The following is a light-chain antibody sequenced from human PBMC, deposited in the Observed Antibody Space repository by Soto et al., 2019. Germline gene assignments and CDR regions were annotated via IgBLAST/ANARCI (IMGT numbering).Light chain of an antibody. V-gene: IGLV2-14*03. CDR2: DVT. CDR3: SSYTTSSTRV. CDR1: SSDVGAYNY. J-gene: IGLJ1*01. Sequence: QSALTQPASVSGSPGQSITISCTGSSSDVGAYNYVSWYQQHPGQAPKLIIYDVTDRPSGVSNRFSGSKSDNTASLTISGLQAGDEADYYCSSYTTSSTRVFGTGTKVTVL.